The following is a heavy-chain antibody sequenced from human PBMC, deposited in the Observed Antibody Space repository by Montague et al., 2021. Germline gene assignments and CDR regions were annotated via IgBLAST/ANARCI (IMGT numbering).Heavy chain of an antibody. J-gene: IGHJ1*01. CDR1: GDSINDWY. CDR2: VYYSRGT. CDR3: ARQSFYESGGLFI. D-gene: IGHD3-22*01. V-gene: IGHV4-59*01. Sequence: SETLSLTCSVSGDSINDWYWSWIRQPPGKGLEWIGSVYYSRGTNXNPSLKSRVAMSADTSKNQFSLKVNSVTAADTAVYYCARQSFYESGGLFIWGLGTLVTVSS.